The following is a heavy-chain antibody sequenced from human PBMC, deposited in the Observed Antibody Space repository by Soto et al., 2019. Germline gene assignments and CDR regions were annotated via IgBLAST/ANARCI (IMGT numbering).Heavy chain of an antibody. CDR2: ISNSGDSR. CDR3: AKGVTSGQYYFDS. D-gene: IGHD3-10*01. J-gene: IGHJ4*02. V-gene: IGHV3-23*01. Sequence: GGSLRLSCVASGFTFSTCTMGWVRQAPGRGLEWVTAISNSGDSRTYAESVKARFTISRDNSKNTLYVQMNSLRAEDTAVYYCAKGVTSGQYYFDSWGQGTLVTVSS. CDR1: GFTFSTCT.